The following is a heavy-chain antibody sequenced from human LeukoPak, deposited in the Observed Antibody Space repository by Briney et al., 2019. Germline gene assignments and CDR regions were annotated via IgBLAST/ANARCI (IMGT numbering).Heavy chain of an antibody. Sequence: PGGSLRLSCAARGFTFSDTWMSWVRHTPGQGLEWVGRIQSKADGGTPAYAVPVKGRFIISRVDSKNTVYLQMDSLKIEDTGVYYCTTVYYWGQGTVVTVAS. CDR3: TTVYY. J-gene: IGHJ4*02. CDR2: IQSKADGGTP. V-gene: IGHV3-15*01. CDR1: GFTFSDTW.